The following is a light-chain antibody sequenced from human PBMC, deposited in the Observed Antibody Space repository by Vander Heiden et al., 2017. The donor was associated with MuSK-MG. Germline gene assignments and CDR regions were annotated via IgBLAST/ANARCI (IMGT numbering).Light chain of an antibody. CDR2: DNN. CDR1: NLGDKS. V-gene: IGLV3-21*03. J-gene: IGLJ3*02. Sequence: SYVLTQPPSVSVAPGNPATLTCWGNNLGDKSVHWYRQRTGQAPLLVVYDNNDRSSGIPERYSGSKCGNTATITASRVEGGDEADYFCQVWDGSSNHWVFGGGTKLTVL. CDR3: QVWDGSSNHWV.